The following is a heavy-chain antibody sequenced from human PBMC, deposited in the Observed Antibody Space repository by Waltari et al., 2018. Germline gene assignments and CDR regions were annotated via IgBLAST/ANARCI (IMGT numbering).Heavy chain of an antibody. CDR2: ISAYNGNT. CDR1: GYTFTSYG. CDR3: ARDRELLWFGELDY. Sequence: QVQLVQSGAEVKKPGASVKVSCKASGYTFTSYGISWVRQAPGQGLEWMGWISAYNGNTNDAQKLQGRVTMTTDTATSTAYMELRSLRSDDTAVYYGARDRELLWFGELDYWGQGTLVTVSS. D-gene: IGHD3-10*01. J-gene: IGHJ4*02. V-gene: IGHV1-18*01.